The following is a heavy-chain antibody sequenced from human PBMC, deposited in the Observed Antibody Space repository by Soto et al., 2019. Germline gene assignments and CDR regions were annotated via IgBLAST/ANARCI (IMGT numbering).Heavy chain of an antibody. D-gene: IGHD1-26*01. CDR2: IYYSGTT. J-gene: IGHJ5*02. CDR3: ARYSGRYSYNCLDP. V-gene: IGHV4-59*01. CDR1: GGSISSYY. Sequence: SETLSLTCTVSGGSISSYYWSWIRQPPGKGLEWIGYIYYSGTTNYNPSLKSRVTISVDTSKNQFSLKLSSVTAADTAVYYCARYSGRYSYNCLDPWGQGTLFTVSS.